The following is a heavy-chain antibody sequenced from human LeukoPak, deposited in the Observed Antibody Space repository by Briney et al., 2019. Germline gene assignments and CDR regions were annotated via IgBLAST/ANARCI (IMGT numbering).Heavy chain of an antibody. D-gene: IGHD3-22*01. CDR2: ISSSGSTI. CDR3: ARVGDDSTGIDY. CDR1: GFTFSSYE. J-gene: IGHJ4*02. V-gene: IGHV3-48*03. Sequence: GGSLRLSCAASGFTFSSYEMNWVRQAPGKGLEWVSYISSSGSTIYYADSVKGRFTISRDNAKNSLYLQMNSLRAEDTAVYYCARVGDDSTGIDYWGQGTLVTVSS.